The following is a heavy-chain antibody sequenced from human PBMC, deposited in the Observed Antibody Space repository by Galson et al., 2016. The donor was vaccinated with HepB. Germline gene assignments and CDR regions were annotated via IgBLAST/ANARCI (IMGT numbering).Heavy chain of an antibody. CDR2: ISASGSYI. V-gene: IGHV3-21*01. CDR3: ARVAGGSNGVVYYYYMDV. Sequence: SLRLSCAVSGFTLKTYSMNWVRQAPGKGLEWVAFISASGSYIYYADSVKGRFTISRDTAKNSLYLQMRSLRAEDTAVYYCARVAGGSNGVVYYYYMDVWGEGTTAIVSS. CDR1: GFTLKTYS. D-gene: IGHD2-8*01. J-gene: IGHJ6*03.